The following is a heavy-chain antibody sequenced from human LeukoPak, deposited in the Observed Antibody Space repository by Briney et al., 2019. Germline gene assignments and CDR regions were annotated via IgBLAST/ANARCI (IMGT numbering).Heavy chain of an antibody. V-gene: IGHV3-30*02. J-gene: IGHJ4*02. CDR1: GFTFSSYA. CDR3: AKDSEGRELLFDY. Sequence: PGGSLRLSCAASGFTFSSYAMHWVRQAPGKGLEWVAFIRYDGSNKYYADSVKGRFTISRDNSKNTLYLQMNSLRAEDTAVYYCAKDSEGRELLFDYWGQGTLVTVSS. CDR2: IRYDGSNK. D-gene: IGHD1-26*01.